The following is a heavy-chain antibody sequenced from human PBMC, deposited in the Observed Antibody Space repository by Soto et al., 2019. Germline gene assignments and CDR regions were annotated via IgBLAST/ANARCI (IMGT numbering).Heavy chain of an antibody. CDR1: GYTFTSYR. V-gene: IGHV1-18*01. J-gene: IGHJ6*02. Sequence: GASVKASCKASGYTFTSYRISWVRGAPGQGREWMGWVRGDNGDTNYAQKLQGRVTMTTDTSTSTAYMEPRSLRPDHTAVYYCALLPYYYHSSDSRGQDYYGMAVWGQGTTVTVSS. CDR3: ALLPYYYHSSDSRGQDYYGMAV. D-gene: IGHD3-22*01. CDR2: VRGDNGDT.